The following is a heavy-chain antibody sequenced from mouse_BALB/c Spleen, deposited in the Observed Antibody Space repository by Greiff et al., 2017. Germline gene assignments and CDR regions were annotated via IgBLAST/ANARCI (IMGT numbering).Heavy chain of an antibody. CDR1: GYSITSDYA. D-gene: IGHD2-10*02. CDR3: ARSGYGNYVPY. CDR2: ISYSGST. J-gene: IGHJ3*01. V-gene: IGHV3-2*02. Sequence: DVKLQESGPGLVKPSQSLSLTCTVTGYSITSDYAWNWIRQFPGNKLEWMGYISYSGSTSYNPSLKSRISITRDTSKNQFFLQLNSVTTEDTATYYCARSGYGNYVPYWGQGTLVTVSA.